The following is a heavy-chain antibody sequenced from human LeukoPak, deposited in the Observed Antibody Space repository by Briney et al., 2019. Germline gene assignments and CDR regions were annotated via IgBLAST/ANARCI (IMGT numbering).Heavy chain of an antibody. D-gene: IGHD1-14*01. Sequence: GRSLRLTCAASGFTFSSYGMHWVRQAPGKGLEWVAVIWYDGSKQYYTDSVKGRFTISRDNSKNTVTLQMNSLRAEDTAMYYCARYRSGNSDYWGQGTLVTVSS. J-gene: IGHJ4*02. CDR1: GFTFSSYG. CDR2: IWYDGSKQ. CDR3: ARYRSGNSDY. V-gene: IGHV3-33*01.